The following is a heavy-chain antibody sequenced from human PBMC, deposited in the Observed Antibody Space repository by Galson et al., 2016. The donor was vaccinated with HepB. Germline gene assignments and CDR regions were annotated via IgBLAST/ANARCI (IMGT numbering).Heavy chain of an antibody. V-gene: IGHV7-4-1*02. CDR2: INTNTGTP. CDR1: GYSFTTYT. CDR3: ARDPSVRLWRHFDF. Sequence: SVKVSCKASGYSFTTYTMNWVRQAPGQGLEWMGWINTNTGTPTYAQGFTGRFVFSLDTSVSTAYLEISSLKAEDTGVYYCARDPSVRLWRHFDFWGRGTLVTVSS. D-gene: IGHD6-25*01. J-gene: IGHJ2*01.